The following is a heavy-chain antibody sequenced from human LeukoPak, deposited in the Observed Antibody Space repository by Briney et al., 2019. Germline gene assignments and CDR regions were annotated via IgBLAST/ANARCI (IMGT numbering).Heavy chain of an antibody. J-gene: IGHJ3*02. Sequence: SETLSLTCTVSGGSISSYYWSWIRQSPGKGLEWIGYIYYSGSTNYNPSLKSRVTISVDTSKNQFSLKLSSVTTADTAVYYCARLRRGEEAFDIWGQGTMVTVSS. V-gene: IGHV4-59*01. CDR3: ARLRRGEEAFDI. CDR2: IYYSGST. CDR1: GGSISSYY.